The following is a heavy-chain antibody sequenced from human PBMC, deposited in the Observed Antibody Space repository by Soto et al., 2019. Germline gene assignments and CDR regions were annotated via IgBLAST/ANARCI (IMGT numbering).Heavy chain of an antibody. D-gene: IGHD2-21*01. Sequence: SETLSLTCTVSGGSISRYYWSWIRQTPGKGLEWIGYLYNTGSTIYNPSLESRVTISADTSKNQFSLKLNSVTAADTAVYYCACCLWCYCGTECYPLDVWCPWTTHTVSS. J-gene: IGHJ6*02. CDR2: LYNTGST. CDR3: ACCLWCYCGTECYPLDV. V-gene: IGHV4-59*01. CDR1: GGSISRYY.